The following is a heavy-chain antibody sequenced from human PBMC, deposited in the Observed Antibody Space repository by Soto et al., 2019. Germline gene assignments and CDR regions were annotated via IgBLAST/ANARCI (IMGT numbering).Heavy chain of an antibody. CDR3: ARGEGGVAVAGEWDHWFDP. Sequence: SETLSLTCTVSGGSISSYYWSWIRQPPGKGLEWIGYIYYSGSTNYNPSLKSRVTISVDTSKNQFSLKLSSVTAADTAVYYCARGEGGVAVAGEWDHWFDPWGQGTLVTRLL. D-gene: IGHD6-19*01. CDR1: GGSISSYY. V-gene: IGHV4-59*01. CDR2: IYYSGST. J-gene: IGHJ5*02.